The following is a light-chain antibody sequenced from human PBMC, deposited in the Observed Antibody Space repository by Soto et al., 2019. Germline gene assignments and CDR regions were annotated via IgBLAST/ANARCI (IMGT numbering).Light chain of an antibody. CDR2: TAS. CDR1: QSISIN. Sequence: LTETPGDRVTLSCRASQSISINLAWYEHKPGQAHRLLMQTASSRASGVPARISGSGSGTEFNLTISSLQSEDFSVYYCQQFRNWPWTFGQGTEV. CDR3: QQFRNWPWT. V-gene: IGKV3-15*01. J-gene: IGKJ1*01.